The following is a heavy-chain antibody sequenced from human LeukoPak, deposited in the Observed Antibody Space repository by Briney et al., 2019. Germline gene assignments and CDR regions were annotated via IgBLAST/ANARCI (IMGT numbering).Heavy chain of an antibody. V-gene: IGHV3-64D*06. Sequence: GGSLRLSCSASGFTFSNYAMHWVRQAPGKGLEYVSAISSNGGSTYYADSVKGRFTTSRDNSRNTLYLQMSSLRAEDTALYYCVKEASHGSGSYDYWGQGTLVTVSS. CDR3: VKEASHGSGSYDY. CDR1: GFTFSNYA. J-gene: IGHJ4*02. D-gene: IGHD3-10*01. CDR2: ISSNGGST.